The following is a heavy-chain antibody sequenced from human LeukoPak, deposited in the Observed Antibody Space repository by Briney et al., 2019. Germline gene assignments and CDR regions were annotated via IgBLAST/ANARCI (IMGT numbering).Heavy chain of an antibody. J-gene: IGHJ4*02. D-gene: IGHD3-22*01. CDR1: GGSISSGGYY. Sequence: SETLSLTCTVSGGSISSGGYYWSWIRQHPGKGLEWIGYIYYSGSTYYNPSPKSRVTISVDTSKNQFSLKLSSVTAADTAVYYCARVYYDSSGYFLDYWGQGTLVTVSS. V-gene: IGHV4-31*03. CDR2: IYYSGST. CDR3: ARVYYDSSGYFLDY.